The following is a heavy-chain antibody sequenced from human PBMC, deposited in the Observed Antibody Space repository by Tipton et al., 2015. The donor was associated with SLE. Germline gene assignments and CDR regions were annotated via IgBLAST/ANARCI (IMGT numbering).Heavy chain of an antibody. V-gene: IGHV4-34*01. D-gene: IGHD3-10*01. CDR2: INHSGSP. Sequence: TLSLTCAVYGGSFSDYYWSWIRQPPGKGLEWIGEINHSGSPNYNSSLEGRVTISVDTSKNQFSLKLSSVTAADTAVYYCARGRYGSGYFDYWGQGILVTVSS. CDR3: ARGRYGSGYFDY. J-gene: IGHJ4*02. CDR1: GGSFSDYY.